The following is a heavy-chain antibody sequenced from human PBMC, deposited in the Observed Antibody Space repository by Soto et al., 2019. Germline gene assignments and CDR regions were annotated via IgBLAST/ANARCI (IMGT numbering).Heavy chain of an antibody. J-gene: IGHJ6*02. CDR3: ATSITGTYSYGMDV. D-gene: IGHD1-20*01. Sequence: QVQLVESGGGVVQPGRSLRLSCAASGFTFSSYAMHWVRQAPGKGLEWVAVISYDGSNKYYADSVKGRFTISRDNSKNTLYLQMNSLRAEDTAVYYCATSITGTYSYGMDVWGQGTTVTVSS. CDR2: ISYDGSNK. V-gene: IGHV3-30-3*01. CDR1: GFTFSSYA.